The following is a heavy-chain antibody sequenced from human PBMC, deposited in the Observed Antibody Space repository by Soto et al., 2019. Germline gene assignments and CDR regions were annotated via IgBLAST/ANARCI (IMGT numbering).Heavy chain of an antibody. CDR1: GFTFSSYV. Sequence: GGSLRFSCAASGFTFSSYVINWLRQAPGKGLEWVSYISISSSTRYYADSVRGRFTISRDNAKNSLYLQMNSLRDEDTAVYYCARGGGFFDYWGQGTLVTVSS. CDR3: ARGGGFFDY. D-gene: IGHD3-10*01. V-gene: IGHV3-48*02. CDR2: ISISSSTR. J-gene: IGHJ4*02.